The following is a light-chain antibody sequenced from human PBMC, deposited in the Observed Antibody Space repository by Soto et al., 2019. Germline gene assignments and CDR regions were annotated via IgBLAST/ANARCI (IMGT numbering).Light chain of an antibody. CDR2: LNSDGSH. Sequence: QLVLTQSPSASASLGASVKLTCTLSSGHSSYAIAWHQQQPEKGPRYLMKLNSDGSHNKGDGIPDRFSGSSSGAERYLTISSLQSEDEADYYCQTWDTDIRVVFGGGTKLTVL. J-gene: IGLJ2*01. V-gene: IGLV4-69*01. CDR3: QTWDTDIRVV. CDR1: SGHSSYA.